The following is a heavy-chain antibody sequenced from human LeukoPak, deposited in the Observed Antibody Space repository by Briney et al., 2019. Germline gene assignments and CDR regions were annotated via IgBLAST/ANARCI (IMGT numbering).Heavy chain of an antibody. CDR3: ATDREYYEDSGYPLTD. CDR2: FDPEDGKT. Sequence: GASVKVSCKVSGYTLTQLSMHWVRQAPGKGLEWMGSFDPEDGKTIYAQKFQGRVTMTEDTSADTAFMELSSLRSEDTAVYYCATDREYYEDSGYPLTDWGQGTLVTVSS. V-gene: IGHV1-24*01. D-gene: IGHD3-22*01. CDR1: GYTLTQLS. J-gene: IGHJ4*02.